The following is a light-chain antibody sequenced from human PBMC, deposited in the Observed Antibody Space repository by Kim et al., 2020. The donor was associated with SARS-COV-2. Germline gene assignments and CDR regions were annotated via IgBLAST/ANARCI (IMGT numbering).Light chain of an antibody. CDR1: QNIRTY. CDR2: ATS. V-gene: IGKV1-39*01. J-gene: IGKJ4*01. CDR3: QQSYSTPYI. Sequence: ASVGDRVTITCRASQNIRTYLNWYQQRPGKAPNLLIFATSNLQSGVPSRFSGSGSGTDFTLTISGLQPEDGATYYCQQSYSTPYIFGGGTKVDIK.